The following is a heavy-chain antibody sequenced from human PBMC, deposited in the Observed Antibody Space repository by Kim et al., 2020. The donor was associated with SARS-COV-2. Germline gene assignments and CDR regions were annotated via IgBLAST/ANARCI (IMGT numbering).Heavy chain of an antibody. CDR1: GGSISSSNW. CDR3: ARDRGYYGSGSYSSGMDV. Sequence: SETLSLTCAVSGGSISSSNWWSWVRQPPGKGLEWIGEIYHSGSTNYNPSLKSRVTISVDKSKNQFSLKLSSVTAADTAVYYCARDRGYYGSGSYSSGMDVWGQGTTVTVSS. V-gene: IGHV4-4*02. J-gene: IGHJ6*02. D-gene: IGHD3-10*01. CDR2: IYHSGST.